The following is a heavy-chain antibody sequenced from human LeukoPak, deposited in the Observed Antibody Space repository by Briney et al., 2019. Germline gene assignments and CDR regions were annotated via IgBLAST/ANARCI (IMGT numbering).Heavy chain of an antibody. D-gene: IGHD5-24*01. CDR3: AGFWAVEMATAFDY. J-gene: IGHJ4*02. V-gene: IGHV4-59*01. Sequence: KASETLSLTCTVSGGSISSYYWSWIRQPPGKGLEWIGYIYYSGSTNYNPSLKSRVTISVDTSKNQFSLKLSSVTAADTAVYYCAGFWAVEMATAFDYWGQGTLVTVSS. CDR1: GGSISSYY. CDR2: IYYSGST.